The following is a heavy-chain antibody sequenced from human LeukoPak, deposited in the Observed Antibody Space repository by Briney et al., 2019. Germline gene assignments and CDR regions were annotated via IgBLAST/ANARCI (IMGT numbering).Heavy chain of an antibody. D-gene: IGHD1-26*01. CDR1: GFTFDDYA. V-gene: IGHV3-9*01. CDR2: ISWDSSTK. J-gene: IGHJ4*02. Sequence: GGSLRLSCAASGFTFDDYAMHWVRQAPGKGLEWVSGISWDSSTKAYADSVKGRFTISRDNAKNPLYLQMNSLRAEDTALYYCAKDTRTGYSGALDYWGQGTLVTVSS. CDR3: AKDTRTGYSGALDY.